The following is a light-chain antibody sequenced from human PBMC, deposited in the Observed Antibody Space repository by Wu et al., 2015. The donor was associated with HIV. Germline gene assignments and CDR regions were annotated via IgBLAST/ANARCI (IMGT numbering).Light chain of an antibody. CDR1: QSVASF. CDR3: QQRSDWPLD. J-gene: IGKJ4*01. V-gene: IGKV3-11*01. Sequence: EIVLTQFPATLSLSPGERATLSCRASQSVASFLAWYQQKPGQAPRLLIYDASNRATGIPARFSGSGSGTDFTLTISSLEPEDFALYYCQQRSDWPLDFGGGTKIEIK. CDR2: DAS.